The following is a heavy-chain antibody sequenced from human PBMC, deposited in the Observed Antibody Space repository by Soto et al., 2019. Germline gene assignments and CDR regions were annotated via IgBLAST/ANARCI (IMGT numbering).Heavy chain of an antibody. J-gene: IGHJ4*02. Sequence: PGGSLRLSCAASGFTFSSYIMNWVRQAPGKGLEWVSSIRSSSSYIYYADSVKGRFTISRDNAKNSLYLQMNSLRAEDTAVYYCARVRGLDYWGQGTLVTVSS. CDR1: GFTFSSYI. V-gene: IGHV3-21*01. CDR3: ARVRGLDY. D-gene: IGHD3-10*01. CDR2: IRSSSSYI.